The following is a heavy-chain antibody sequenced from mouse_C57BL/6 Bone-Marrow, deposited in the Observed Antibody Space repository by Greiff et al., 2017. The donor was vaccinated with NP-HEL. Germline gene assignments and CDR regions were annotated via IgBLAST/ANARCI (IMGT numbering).Heavy chain of an antibody. Sequence: EVQLVESGGGLVQPKGSLKLSCAASGFTFNTYAMHWVRQAPGKGLEWVARIRSKSSNYATYYADSVKDRFTISRDDSQSMLYLQMNNLKTEDTAMYYCVRVGDGYYDWYFDVWGTGTTVTVSS. D-gene: IGHD2-3*01. V-gene: IGHV10-3*01. J-gene: IGHJ1*03. CDR3: VRVGDGYYDWYFDV. CDR1: GFTFNTYA. CDR2: IRSKSSNYAT.